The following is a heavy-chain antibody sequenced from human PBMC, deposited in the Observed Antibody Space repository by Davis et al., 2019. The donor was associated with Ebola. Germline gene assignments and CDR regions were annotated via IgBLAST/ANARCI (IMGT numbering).Heavy chain of an antibody. D-gene: IGHD6-13*01. V-gene: IGHV1-8*01. CDR2: MNPNNGNT. CDR3: ARDESDSSSWYGVYSRNYYGMDV. J-gene: IGHJ6*02. Sequence: ASVKVSCKASGYSFTSYDINWVRQANGQGLEWMGWMNPNNGNTGYAQKFQGRVTMTRNTSINTAYMELSSLRSEDTAVYYCARDESDSSSWYGVYSRNYYGMDVWGQGTTVTVSS. CDR1: GYSFTSYD.